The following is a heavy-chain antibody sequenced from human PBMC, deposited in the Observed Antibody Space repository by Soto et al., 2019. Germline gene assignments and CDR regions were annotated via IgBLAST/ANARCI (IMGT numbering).Heavy chain of an antibody. J-gene: IGHJ4*02. CDR3: ARAGQYSSSWYPFDY. CDR2: IYPTGST. Sequence: SETLSLTCAVSGGSFSSGAYSWSWLRQPPGKGLGWIGCIYPTGSTYYNPSLQSRVTVSVDRSQNQFSLKLSSVTAADTAVYFCARAGQYSSSWYPFDYWGQGTLVTVSS. CDR1: GGSFSSGAYS. D-gene: IGHD6-13*01. V-gene: IGHV4-30-2*01.